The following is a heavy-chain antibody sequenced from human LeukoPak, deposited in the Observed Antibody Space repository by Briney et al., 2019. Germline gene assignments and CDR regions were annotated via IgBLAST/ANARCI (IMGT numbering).Heavy chain of an antibody. J-gene: IGHJ4*02. CDR3: ARTTGDGSLDY. D-gene: IGHD7-27*01. V-gene: IGHV4-59*08. Sequence: SETLSLTCTGSGGSLTRYHWSWIRQPPGKGLEWIAYIYYSGSTNYNPSLKSRVTISVDRSRNQFSLKLSPVTAADTAVYYCARTTGDGSLDYWGQGTLVTVSS. CDR1: GGSLTRYH. CDR2: IYYSGST.